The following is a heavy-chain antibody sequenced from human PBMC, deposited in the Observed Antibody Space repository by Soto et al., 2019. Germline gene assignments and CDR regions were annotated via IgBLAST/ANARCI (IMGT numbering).Heavy chain of an antibody. Sequence: QVQLVQSGAEVKKPGASVKVSCKASGYTFTGYYMHWVRQAPGQGLEWMGWINPNSGGTNYAQKVQGWVPMTRDTSISTAYMELSRLRSDDTAVYYCARDRDMMITFGGVIDPDAFDIWGQGTMVTVSS. V-gene: IGHV1-2*04. J-gene: IGHJ3*02. CDR3: ARDRDMMITFGGVIDPDAFDI. CDR2: INPNSGGT. CDR1: GYTFTGYY. D-gene: IGHD3-16*02.